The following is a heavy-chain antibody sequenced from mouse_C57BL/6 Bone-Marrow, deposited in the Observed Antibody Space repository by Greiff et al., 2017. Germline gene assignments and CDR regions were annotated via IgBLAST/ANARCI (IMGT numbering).Heavy chain of an antibody. J-gene: IGHJ4*01. V-gene: IGHV1-76*01. D-gene: IGHD2-3*01. CDR3: ARRWLPRGDY. CDR1: GYTFTDYY. CDR2: IYPGSGNT. Sequence: QVQLQQSGAELVRPGASVKLSCKASGYTFTDYYINWVKQRPGQGLEWIARIYPGSGNTYYNEKFKGKATLTAEKSSSTAYMQLSSLTSEDSAVYFCARRWLPRGDYWGQGTSVTVSS.